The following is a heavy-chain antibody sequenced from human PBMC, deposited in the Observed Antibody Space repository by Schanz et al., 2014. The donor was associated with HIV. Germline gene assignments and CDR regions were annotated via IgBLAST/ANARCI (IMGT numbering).Heavy chain of an antibody. CDR3: ARTSFTPGSSGLKRSLYGMDV. J-gene: IGHJ6*02. D-gene: IGHD3-10*01. CDR2: IIPMFGTR. CDR1: GGTFSSNA. Sequence: QVQLVQPGAEVKKPGSSVKVSCKASGGTFSSNAISWVRQAPGQGLEWMGGIIPMFGTRNFAQKFQGRVTITADESTTTAYMELSSLTSEDTAIYSCARTSFTPGSSGLKRSLYGMDVWGQGTTVTVSS. V-gene: IGHV1-69*01.